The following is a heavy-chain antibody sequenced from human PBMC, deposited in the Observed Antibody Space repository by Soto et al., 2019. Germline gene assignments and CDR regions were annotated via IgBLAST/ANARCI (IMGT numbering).Heavy chain of an antibody. CDR1: GYTFTGYY. V-gene: IGHV1-2*02. CDR2: INPNSGGT. D-gene: IGHD3-22*01. CDR3: ARGLTHYYDSSGYSDY. Sequence: ASVKVSCKASGYTFTGYYMHWVRQAPGQGLEWMGWINPNSGGTNYAQKFQGRVTMTRDTSISTAYMELSRLRSDDTAVYYCARGLTHYYDSSGYSDYWGQGTLVTVSS. J-gene: IGHJ4*02.